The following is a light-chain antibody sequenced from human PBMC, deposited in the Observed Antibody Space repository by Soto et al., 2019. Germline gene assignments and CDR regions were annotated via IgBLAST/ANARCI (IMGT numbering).Light chain of an antibody. CDR1: QSINSN. V-gene: IGKV1-39*01. CDR2: AAF. Sequence: DIPMTQSPGSLSPSVRDRVTLSCRASQSINSNLNWYQQKPATSPHLLIYAAFNLQSGPPSRFSGSGSGTEFPPTISSLQPDDFATYYCQRYNSSSTFGQGTKVDI. CDR3: QRYNSSST. J-gene: IGKJ1*01.